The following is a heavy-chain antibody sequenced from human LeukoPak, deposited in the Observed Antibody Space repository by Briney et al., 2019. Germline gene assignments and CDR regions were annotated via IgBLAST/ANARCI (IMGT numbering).Heavy chain of an antibody. CDR1: GFSFNDYG. D-gene: IGHD2-15*01. Sequence: GGSLRLSCAASGFSFNDYGMHWVRQAPGKGLDWVAFIRYDGNSKYYADSVKGRFTISRDNSKNTLYLQMHSLRNEDTAVYYCAKRGGWTAAYNYYYNMDVWGKGTTVTISS. V-gene: IGHV3-30*02. CDR2: IRYDGNSK. J-gene: IGHJ6*03. CDR3: AKRGGWTAAYNYYYNMDV.